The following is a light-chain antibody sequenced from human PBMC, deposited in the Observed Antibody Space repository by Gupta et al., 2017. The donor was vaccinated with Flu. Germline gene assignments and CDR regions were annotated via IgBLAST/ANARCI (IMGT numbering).Light chain of an antibody. V-gene: IGKV1-33*01. CDR2: DAA. Sequence: PSSLSASVGDRVTITCQASQDIRNCLNWYQQRPGKPPKLLIYDAANLETGVPSRFSGRGSGTDFAFTITSLQPEDIATYYCQQYDDLPITFGQGTRL. J-gene: IGKJ5*01. CDR3: QQYDDLPIT. CDR1: QDIRNC.